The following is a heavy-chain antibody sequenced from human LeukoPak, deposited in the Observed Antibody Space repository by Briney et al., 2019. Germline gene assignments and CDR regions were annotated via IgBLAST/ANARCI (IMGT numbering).Heavy chain of an antibody. J-gene: IGHJ4*02. Sequence: PGGSLRLSCAASGFTFSSYWMTWVRQAPGKGLEWVSGINWNGGSTGYADSVKGRFTISRDNAKNSLYLQMNSLRAEDTALYYCARWEHLEGLFDYWGQGTLVTVSS. CDR2: INWNGGST. V-gene: IGHV3-20*04. CDR3: ARWEHLEGLFDY. CDR1: GFTFSSYW. D-gene: IGHD1-26*01.